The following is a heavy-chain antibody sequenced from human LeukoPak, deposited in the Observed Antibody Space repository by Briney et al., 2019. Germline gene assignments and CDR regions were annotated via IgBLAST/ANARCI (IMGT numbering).Heavy chain of an antibody. J-gene: IGHJ6*02. V-gene: IGHV4-4*07. CDR3: ARGPPNPITWGYYYYGMDV. CDR1: GGSLSSYY. CDR2: IYTSGST. Sequence: SETLSLTCTVSGGSLSSYYWSWLRQPAGKGLEWIGRIYTSGSTNYNPSLTSRVTMSVDTSKNQFSLTLSSVTAADTAVYYCARGPPNPITWGYYYYGMDVGGQGTTVTVSS. D-gene: IGHD1-14*01.